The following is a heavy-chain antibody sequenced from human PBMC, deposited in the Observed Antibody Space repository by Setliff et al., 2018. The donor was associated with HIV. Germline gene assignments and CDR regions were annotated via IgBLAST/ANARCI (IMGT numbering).Heavy chain of an antibody. J-gene: IGHJ6*03. CDR1: GYRFTSQW. CDR2: IWPGDSDT. V-gene: IGHV5-51*01. CDR3: ARRRDGWANHYYYYMDV. Sequence: PGESLKISCRGSGYRFTSQWIAWVRQVPGKGLEFMGIIWPGDSDTRYSPSFQGQVTISVDKSTNTAYLQWDSLKASDSAMYYCARRRDGWANHYYYYMDVWGKGTTVTVSS. D-gene: IGHD6-19*01.